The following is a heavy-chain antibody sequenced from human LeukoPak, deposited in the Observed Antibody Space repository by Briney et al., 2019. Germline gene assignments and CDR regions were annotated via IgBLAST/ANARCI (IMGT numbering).Heavy chain of an antibody. CDR2: IIHIFGTA. D-gene: IGHD2-15*01. J-gene: IGHJ4*02. V-gene: IGHV1-69*13. Sequence: SVNVSFKASVGIFSNYVISWVGQAPGQGLEWMGGIIHIFGTANYAQKFQGRVTITADECTSTAYIELSSLRSEDTAVYYCARDSDIVVVVAAVINYWGQGTLVTVSS. CDR3: ARDSDIVVVVAAVINY. CDR1: VGIFSNYV.